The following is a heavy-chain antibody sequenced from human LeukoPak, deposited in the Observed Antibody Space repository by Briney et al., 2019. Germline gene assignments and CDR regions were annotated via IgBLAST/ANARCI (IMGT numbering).Heavy chain of an antibody. Sequence: SVKVSCKASGGTFSSEAFIWVRQAPGQGLEWMGGIIPIFGRADYAQKFQDIVTITTDESTSTVYMELSSLRSEDTAVYYCARDLGAYYYDSSGRGAFDIWGQGTMVTVSS. CDR3: ARDLGAYYYDSSGRGAFDI. D-gene: IGHD3-22*01. CDR2: IIPIFGRA. V-gene: IGHV1-69*05. CDR1: GGTFSSEA. J-gene: IGHJ3*02.